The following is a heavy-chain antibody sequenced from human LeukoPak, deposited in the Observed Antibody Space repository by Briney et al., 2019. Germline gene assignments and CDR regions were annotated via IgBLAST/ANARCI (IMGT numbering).Heavy chain of an antibody. CDR1: GFTFSSYG. V-gene: IGHV4-38-2*01. Sequence: GTLRLSCAASGFTFSSYGMSWVRQPPGKGLEWIGSIYYSGSTYYNPSLKSRVTISVDTSKNQFSLKLSSVTAADTAVYYCARSSHLWFGELWDYWGQGTLVTVSS. CDR2: IYYSGST. D-gene: IGHD3-10*01. J-gene: IGHJ4*02. CDR3: ARSSHLWFGELWDY.